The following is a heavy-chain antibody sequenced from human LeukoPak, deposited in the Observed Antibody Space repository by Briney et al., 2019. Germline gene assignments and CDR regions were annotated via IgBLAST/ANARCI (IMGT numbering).Heavy chain of an antibody. CDR3: TTEMRWELLFDD. CDR2: IKSKTDGGTT. D-gene: IGHD1-26*01. V-gene: IGHV3-15*01. J-gene: IGHJ4*02. Sequence: GGSLRLSCAASGFTFSDAWMSWVRQPPGKGRDGVGRIKSKTDGGTTDYAAPVKGRFSISRDDSENTLYLQMDGLKTEDTGVYYCTTEMRWELLFDDWGQGTLVTVSS. CDR1: GFTFSDAW.